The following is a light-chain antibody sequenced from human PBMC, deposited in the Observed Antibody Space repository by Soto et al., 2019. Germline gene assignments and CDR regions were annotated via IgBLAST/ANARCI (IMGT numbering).Light chain of an antibody. J-gene: IGKJ1*01. V-gene: IGKV3D-15*01. CDR1: QSVTNS. Sequence: EVELAQSPATLSLSPGERATLSCRASQSVTNSLAWYQQKPGQAPRLLIYGASRRATGIPDRFTGSGSGTEFTLTISSLQSEDFAVYYCHQYNNWPPWTFGQGTKVDIK. CDR3: HQYNNWPPWT. CDR2: GAS.